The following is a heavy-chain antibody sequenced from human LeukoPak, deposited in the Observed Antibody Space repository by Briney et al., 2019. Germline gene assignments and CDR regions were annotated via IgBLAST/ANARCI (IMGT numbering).Heavy chain of an antibody. V-gene: IGHV4-39*02. CDR2: IYESAHT. Sequence: PSETLSLTCTVSGDSINSSSYYWGWIRQTPVKGLEWIGNIYESAHTYYNPSLKSRVTIFVDTSKNHFSLKLSSVTATDTAVYYCARLTIAVTGTVGDSWGQGTLVTVSS. D-gene: IGHD6-19*01. CDR3: ARLTIAVTGTVGDS. J-gene: IGHJ4*02. CDR1: GDSINSSSYY.